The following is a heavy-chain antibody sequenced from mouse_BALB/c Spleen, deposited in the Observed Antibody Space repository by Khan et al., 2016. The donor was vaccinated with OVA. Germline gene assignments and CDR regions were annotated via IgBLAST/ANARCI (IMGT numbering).Heavy chain of an antibody. D-gene: IGHD4-1*01. CDR1: GFTFSSYS. V-gene: IGHV5-6*01. J-gene: IGHJ3*01. Sequence: EVQLLETGGDLVKPGGSLKLSCAASGFTFSSYSMSWVRQTPDKRLEWVASISSGGDYTYYPDIVKGRFTISRDNAKNTLYLQMSSLKPEDTAMYYCASHLTGSFAYWGQGTLVTVSA. CDR2: ISSGGDYT. CDR3: ASHLTGSFAY.